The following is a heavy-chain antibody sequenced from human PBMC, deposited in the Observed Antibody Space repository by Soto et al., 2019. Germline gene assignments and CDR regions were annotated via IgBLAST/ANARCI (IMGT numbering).Heavy chain of an antibody. D-gene: IGHD1-26*01. V-gene: IGHV3-30*03. CDR2: ISYDGTNK. CDR1: GFTFSTYG. Sequence: GGSLSLSCAASGFTFSTYGMHWVRQAPGKGLEWVALISYDGTNKYYGDSVKGRFTISRDNPKNTLYLQMNSLRAEDTAVYYCAAHSGNYWNHFGYWGRGTLVTVSS. CDR3: AAHSGNYWNHFGY. J-gene: IGHJ4*02.